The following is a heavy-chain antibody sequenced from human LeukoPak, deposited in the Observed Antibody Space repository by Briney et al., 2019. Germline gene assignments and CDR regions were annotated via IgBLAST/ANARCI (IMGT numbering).Heavy chain of an antibody. J-gene: IGHJ4*02. V-gene: IGHV3-30*09. D-gene: IGHD4-17*01. CDR3: ARGTAVTALSGF. CDR1: GFTFSSYT. CDR2: ISDDATYT. Sequence: GVSLRLSCAASGFTFSSYTMHWVRQAPGKGLEWVAAISDDATYTYYSASVKGRFAISRDNSKKTLYLQMNNPTTDDTAIYYCARGTAVTALSGFWGQGTLVTVSS.